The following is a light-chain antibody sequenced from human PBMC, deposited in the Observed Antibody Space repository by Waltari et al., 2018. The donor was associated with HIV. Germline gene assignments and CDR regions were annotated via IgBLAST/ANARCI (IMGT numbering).Light chain of an antibody. CDR2: DAS. CDR3: QQRSNGAPLT. CDR1: QSLSRF. J-gene: IGKJ4*01. Sequence: EVVLTQSPATLSLSPGERATLSCRASQSLSRFLAWYQQKPGQAPRLLIYDASNRATGIPGRFSGSGSGTDFTLTIYSLEPEDFAVYYCQQRSNGAPLTFGGGTKVEIK. V-gene: IGKV3-11*01.